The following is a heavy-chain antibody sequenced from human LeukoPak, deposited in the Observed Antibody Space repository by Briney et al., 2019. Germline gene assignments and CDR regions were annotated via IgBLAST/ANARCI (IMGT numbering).Heavy chain of an antibody. CDR3: AELGITMIGGV. J-gene: IGHJ6*04. V-gene: IGHV3-7*01. D-gene: IGHD3-10*02. Sequence: TGGSLRLSCAASGFTFSSYAMNWVRQAPGKGLEWVAKIKEDGSEKYYVDSVRGRFTISRDNGKNSLYLQMNSLRAEDTAVYYCAELGITMIGGVWGKGTTVTISS. CDR2: IKEDGSEK. CDR1: GFTFSSYA.